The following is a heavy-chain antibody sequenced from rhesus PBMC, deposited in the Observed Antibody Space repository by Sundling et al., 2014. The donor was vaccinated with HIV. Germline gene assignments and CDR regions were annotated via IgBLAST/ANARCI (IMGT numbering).Heavy chain of an antibody. Sequence: QVQLVQSGGEIKQPGASVKLSCKVSGYSFAAYDIHWVRQGPGQGLEWIGLISPYDGKKVYAQTFQDRVTINTDTSTRTGFMELSRLTSEDTAMYYCSRAPREGSILATDPLTTWGQGGPGHRLL. CDR3: SRAPREGSILATDPLTT. CDR1: GYSFAAYD. CDR2: ISPYDGKK. J-gene: IGHJ4*01. V-gene: IGHV1-180*01. D-gene: IGHD5-12*01.